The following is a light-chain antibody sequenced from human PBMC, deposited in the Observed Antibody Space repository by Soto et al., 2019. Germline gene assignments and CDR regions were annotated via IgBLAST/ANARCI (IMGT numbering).Light chain of an antibody. CDR3: QQRSNWPRT. CDR2: DAS. J-gene: IGKJ2*01. CDR1: QSVSSY. Sequence: EIVLAQYPATLSLSPGERATLSCRASQSVSSYLAWYQQKPGQAPSLLIYDASNRATGIPARFSGSGSGTDFTLTISSLEPEDFAVYYCQQRSNWPRTFGQGTKLEIK. V-gene: IGKV3-11*01.